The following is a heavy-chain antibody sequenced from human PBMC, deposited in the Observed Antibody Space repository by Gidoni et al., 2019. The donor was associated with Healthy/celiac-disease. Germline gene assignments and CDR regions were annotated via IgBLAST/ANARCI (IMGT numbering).Heavy chain of an antibody. J-gene: IGHJ4*02. V-gene: IGHV1-69*06. Sequence: QVQLVQSGAEVKKPGSSVQVSCKASGGTFSSYAISWVRQSPGQGLEWMGGIIPFFGTATYAQKFQGRVTITADKSTSTAYMELSSLRSEDTAVYYCATPYSGSYYGGYYWGQGTLVTVSS. CDR2: IIPFFGTA. CDR3: ATPYSGSYYGGYY. CDR1: GGTFSSYA. D-gene: IGHD1-26*01.